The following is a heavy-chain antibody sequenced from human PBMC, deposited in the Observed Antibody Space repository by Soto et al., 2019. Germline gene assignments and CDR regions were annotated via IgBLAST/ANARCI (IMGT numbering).Heavy chain of an antibody. CDR1: GYTFVDYF. CDR3: ARDPEYLSDATAVPESASFDY. D-gene: IGHD1-1*01. J-gene: IGHJ4*02. Sequence: ASVKVSCKTSGYTFVDYFIHWVRQAPGQGLEWMGIISLRHHSTSYAQKFQDRLSVTRDPSSTTIYMELSSLRSEDTAVYYRARDPEYLSDATAVPESASFDYWGQGTLVTVSS. CDR2: ISLRHHST. V-gene: IGHV1-46*01.